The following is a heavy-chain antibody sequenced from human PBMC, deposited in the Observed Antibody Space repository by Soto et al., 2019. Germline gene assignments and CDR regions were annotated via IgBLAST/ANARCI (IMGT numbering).Heavy chain of an antibody. J-gene: IGHJ3*02. CDR1: GGTFSGYA. CDR3: ARGLTLGFQDAFDI. V-gene: IGHV1-69*12. D-gene: IGHD3-9*01. CDR2: IIPIFGTA. Sequence: QVQLVQSGAEVKKPGSSVKVSCKASGGTFSGYAISWVRQAPGQGLEWMGGIIPIFGTANYAQKFQGRVTITADESTSTAYMELSSLRSEDTAVYYCARGLTLGFQDAFDIWGQGTMVTVSS.